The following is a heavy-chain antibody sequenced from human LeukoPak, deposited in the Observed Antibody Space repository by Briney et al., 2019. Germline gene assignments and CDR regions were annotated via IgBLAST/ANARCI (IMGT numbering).Heavy chain of an antibody. D-gene: IGHD3-3*01. CDR1: GGSVINTNW. CDR3: AREGGFYRPLDY. CDR2: VHLDGRT. J-gene: IGHJ4*02. Sequence: SETLSLTCGVSGGSVINTNWWTWVRQPPGKGLEWIGEVHLDGRTNCNPSLESRLTMSVDVSENQVSLKLTSVTAADTAVYYCAREGGFYRPLDYSGQGTLVTVSS. V-gene: IGHV4-4*02.